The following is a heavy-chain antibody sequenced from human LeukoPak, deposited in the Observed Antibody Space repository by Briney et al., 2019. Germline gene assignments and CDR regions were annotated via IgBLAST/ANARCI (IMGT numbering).Heavy chain of an antibody. V-gene: IGHV3-7*01. D-gene: IGHD6-13*01. CDR2: IKQDGSEK. CDR1: GFTFSSYW. J-gene: IGHJ6*02. Sequence: GGSLRLSCAASGFTFSSYWMSWVRQAPGKGLEWVANIKQDGSEKYYVDSVKGRFTISRDNAKNSLYLQMNSLRAEDTAVYYCAGDLAAAGIYYYYYGMDVWGQGSTVTVSS. CDR3: AGDLAAAGIYYYYYGMDV.